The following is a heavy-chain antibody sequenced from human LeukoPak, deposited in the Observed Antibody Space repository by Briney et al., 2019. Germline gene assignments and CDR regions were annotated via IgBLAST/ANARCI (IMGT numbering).Heavy chain of an antibody. CDR1: GGSISSSSYY. V-gene: IGHV4-39*01. Sequence: SETLSLTCTVSGGSISSSSYYWGWIRQPPGKGLEWIGSIYHSGSTYYNPSLKSRVTISVDTSKNQFSLKLSSVTAADTAVYYCARHPGSWYYYYYMDVWGKGTTVTVSS. CDR3: ARHPGSWYYYYYMDV. CDR2: IYHSGST. J-gene: IGHJ6*03. D-gene: IGHD6-6*01.